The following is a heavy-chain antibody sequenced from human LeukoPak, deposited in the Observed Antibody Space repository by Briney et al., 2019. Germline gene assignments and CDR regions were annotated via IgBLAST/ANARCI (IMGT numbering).Heavy chain of an antibody. V-gene: IGHV1-18*01. CDR2: IATYNSKT. D-gene: IGHD6-13*01. Sequence: ASVKLSCNASGYAFSIYGISWVRHAPGQGLEWMGWIATYNSKTKYAEKVQGRVTMTTDTSTTTAYMELRTLRSDDTAVYYCARDMVGLAADGNWFDPWGQGTLVTVSS. J-gene: IGHJ5*02. CDR3: ARDMVGLAADGNWFDP. CDR1: GYAFSIYG.